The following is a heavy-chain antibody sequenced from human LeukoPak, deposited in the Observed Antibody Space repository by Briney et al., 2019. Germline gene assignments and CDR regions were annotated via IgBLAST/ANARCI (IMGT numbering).Heavy chain of an antibody. D-gene: IGHD3-10*01. V-gene: IGHV4-39*07. Sequence: PSETLSLTCTVSGGSISSSSYYWGWVRQPPGTGLEWVGSIYYSGTTYYNPSLKSRVTISVDTSKNQFSLKLSSVTAADTAVYYCARGFSYYYGSGSYYNVGFDYWGQGTLVTVSS. CDR3: ARGFSYYYGSGSYYNVGFDY. CDR2: IYYSGTT. J-gene: IGHJ4*02. CDR1: GGSISSSSYY.